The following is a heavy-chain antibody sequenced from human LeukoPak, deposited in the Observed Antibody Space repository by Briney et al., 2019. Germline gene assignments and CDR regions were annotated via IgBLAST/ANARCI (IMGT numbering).Heavy chain of an antibody. CDR3: AREWYSSGWYPGDHDAFDI. CDR1: GFTFSSYS. CDR2: ISSSSSYI. J-gene: IGHJ3*02. Sequence: GGSLRLSCAASGFTFSSYSMNWVRQAPGKGLEWVSSISSSSSYIYYADSVKGRFTISRDNAKNSLYLQMSSLRAEDTAVYYCAREWYSSGWYPGDHDAFDIWGQGTMVTVSS. V-gene: IGHV3-21*01. D-gene: IGHD6-19*01.